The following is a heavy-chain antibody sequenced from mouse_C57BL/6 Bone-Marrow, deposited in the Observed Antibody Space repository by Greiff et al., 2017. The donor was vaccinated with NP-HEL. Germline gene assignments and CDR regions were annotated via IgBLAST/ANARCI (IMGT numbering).Heavy chain of an antibody. CDR1: GYTFTSYG. Sequence: QVQLQQSGAELARPGASVKLSCKASGYTFTSYGISWVKQRTGQGLEWIGEIYPRSGNTYYNEKFKGKATLTADKSSSTAYMELRSLTSEDSAVYFCARIGFTTVVATDFDYWGQGTTLTVSS. V-gene: IGHV1-81*01. CDR3: ARIGFTTVVATDFDY. CDR2: IYPRSGNT. J-gene: IGHJ2*01. D-gene: IGHD1-1*01.